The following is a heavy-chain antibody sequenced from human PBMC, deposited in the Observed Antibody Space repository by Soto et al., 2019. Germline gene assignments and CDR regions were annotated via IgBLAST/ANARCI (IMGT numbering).Heavy chain of an antibody. V-gene: IGHV6-1*01. Sequence: SQNLSLTCAISGDSVSSNTVAWNCIRQSPSRGLEWLGRTYYRYKWYDDYAESVKSRITINPDTSKNQFSLHLNSVTLEDTAVYYCATSWFGHQVHWLDFSGQGTLVTVSS. J-gene: IGHJ5*01. CDR3: ATSWFGHQVHWLDF. CDR1: GDSVSSNTVA. CDR2: TYYRYKWYD. D-gene: IGHD3-16*01.